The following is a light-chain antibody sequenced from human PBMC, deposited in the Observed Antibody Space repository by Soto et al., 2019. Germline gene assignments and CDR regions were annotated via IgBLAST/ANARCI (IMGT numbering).Light chain of an antibody. J-gene: IGKJ3*01. Sequence: IQMTQSPSTLSASVGDRVTVTCRASQSVGPSLAWYQQKPGQAPNLLIYGASILETGVPSRFSGSGSGTDFTLTITRLQTDDSATYYCQHYNSFPLTFGPGTKVEIK. CDR2: GAS. CDR3: QHYNSFPLT. V-gene: IGKV1-5*01. CDR1: QSVGPS.